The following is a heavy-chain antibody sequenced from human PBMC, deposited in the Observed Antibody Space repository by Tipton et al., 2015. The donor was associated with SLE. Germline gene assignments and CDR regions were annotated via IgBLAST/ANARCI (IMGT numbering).Heavy chain of an antibody. J-gene: IGHJ3*01. Sequence: TLSLTCTVSGGSISSYYWSWIRQPPGKGLEWIGYIYYSGSTNYNPSLKSRVTISVDTSKNQFSLKLSSVTAADTAVYYCARVACSGGSCYSGYDAFDLWSQGTMVTVSS. CDR1: GGSISSYY. CDR2: IYYSGST. CDR3: ARVACSGGSCYSGYDAFDL. D-gene: IGHD2-15*01. V-gene: IGHV4-59*01.